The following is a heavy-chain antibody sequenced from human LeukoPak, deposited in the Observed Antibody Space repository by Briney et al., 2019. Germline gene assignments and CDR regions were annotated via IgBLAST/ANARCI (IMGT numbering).Heavy chain of an antibody. V-gene: IGHV3-7*01. CDR2: IKQDGSEK. CDR3: ARARDTIFGVVIYSWYFDY. CDR1: GFTFSSYW. J-gene: IGHJ4*02. D-gene: IGHD3-3*01. Sequence: PGGSLRLSCAASGFTFSSYWMSWVRQAPGKGLEWVANIKQDGSEKYYVDSVKGRFTISRDNAKNSLFLRMSSLRAEDTAVYYCARARDTIFGVVIYSWYFDYWGQGTLVTVSS.